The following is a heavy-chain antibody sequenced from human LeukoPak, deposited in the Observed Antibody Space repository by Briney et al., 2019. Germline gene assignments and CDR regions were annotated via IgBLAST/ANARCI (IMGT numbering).Heavy chain of an antibody. CDR3: ARLGTVAGHTFDY. CDR2: ISSSSSYI. D-gene: IGHD6-19*01. Sequence: KPGGSLRLSCAASGFTFSSYSMNWVRQAPGKGLEWVSSISSSSSYIYYADSVKGRFTISRDNAKNSLYLQMNSLRAEDTAVYYCARLGTVAGHTFDYGGQGTLVTVSS. CDR1: GFTFSSYS. J-gene: IGHJ4*02. V-gene: IGHV3-21*01.